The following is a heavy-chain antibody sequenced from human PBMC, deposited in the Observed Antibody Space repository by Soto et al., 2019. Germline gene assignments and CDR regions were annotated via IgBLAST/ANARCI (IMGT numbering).Heavy chain of an antibody. J-gene: IGHJ3*02. CDR1: GGTFSSYA. CDR2: IIPIFGTA. V-gene: IGHV1-69*12. CDR3: ARDYYYDSSGYGGAFDI. D-gene: IGHD3-22*01. Sequence: QVQLVQSGAEVKKPGSSVKVSCKASGGTFSSYAISWVRQAPGQGLEWMGGIIPIFGTANYAQKFQGRVTITADESTNTAYMELSSLRSEDTAVYYCARDYYYDSSGYGGAFDIWGQGTMVTVSS.